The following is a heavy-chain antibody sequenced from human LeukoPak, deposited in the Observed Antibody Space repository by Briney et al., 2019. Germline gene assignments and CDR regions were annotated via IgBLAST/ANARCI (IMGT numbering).Heavy chain of an antibody. J-gene: IGHJ4*02. Sequence: AGGSLRLSCAASGFTFSSYAMSWVRQAPGKGLEWVSAISGSGGSTYYADSVKGRFTISRDNSKNTLYLQMNSLRAEDTAVYYCAKGPYYDILTGYDYFDYWGQGILVTVSS. CDR3: AKGPYYDILTGYDYFDY. V-gene: IGHV3-23*01. D-gene: IGHD3-9*01. CDR2: ISGSGGST. CDR1: GFTFSSYA.